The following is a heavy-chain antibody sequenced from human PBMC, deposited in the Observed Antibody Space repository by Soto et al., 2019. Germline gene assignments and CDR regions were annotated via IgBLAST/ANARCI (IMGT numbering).Heavy chain of an antibody. CDR1: GASISSGGYY. CDR2: ISGSGGSI. J-gene: IGHJ6*02. CDR3: VKGYWKGDV. D-gene: IGHD1-1*01. Sequence: ETLSLTCTVSGASISSGGYYWSWIRQLPGKGLEWVSAISGSGGSIHYADSVKGRFTISRDNSKNTLYLQMNSLRDEDTAVYHCVKGYWKGDVWGQGTTVTVSS. V-gene: IGHV3-23*01.